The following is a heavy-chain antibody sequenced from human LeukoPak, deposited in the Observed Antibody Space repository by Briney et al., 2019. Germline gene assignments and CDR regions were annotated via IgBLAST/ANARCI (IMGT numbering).Heavy chain of an antibody. J-gene: IGHJ6*04. CDR3: AELGITMIGGV. CDR1: GFTFSSYE. V-gene: IGHV3-48*03. Sequence: WGSLRLSCAASGFTFSSYEMNRVRQAPGKGLEWVSYISSSGSTIYYADSVKGRFTISRDNAKNSLYLQMNSLRAEDTAVYYCAELGITMIGGVWGKGTTVTVSS. CDR2: ISSSGSTI. D-gene: IGHD3-10*02.